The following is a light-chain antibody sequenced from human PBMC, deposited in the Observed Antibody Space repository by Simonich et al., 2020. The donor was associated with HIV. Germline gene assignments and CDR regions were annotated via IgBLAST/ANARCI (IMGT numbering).Light chain of an antibody. CDR2: DVR. Sequence: QSALTQPASVSGSPGQSITNSCTGTSSDVGSYNLVSWYKQHPGKAPKLMIYDVRKRPSGVSSRFSGSKAGNTASLTISRLQAEDEADYYCSSYTGSSTWVFGGGTKLTVL. V-gene: IGLV2-14*02. J-gene: IGLJ2*01. CDR3: SSYTGSSTWV. CDR1: SSDVGSYNL.